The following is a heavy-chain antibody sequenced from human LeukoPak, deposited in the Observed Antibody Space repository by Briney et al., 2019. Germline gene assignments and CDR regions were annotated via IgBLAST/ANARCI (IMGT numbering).Heavy chain of an antibody. Sequence: PSETLSLTCAVYGGSFSSYYWSWIRQPPGKGLEWVGYIYYSGSTNYNPSLKSRVTISVDTSKNQFSLKLSSVTAADTAVYYCARHERNAFDIWGQGTMVTVSS. CDR1: GGSFSSYY. J-gene: IGHJ3*02. V-gene: IGHV4-59*08. CDR2: IYYSGST. CDR3: ARHERNAFDI.